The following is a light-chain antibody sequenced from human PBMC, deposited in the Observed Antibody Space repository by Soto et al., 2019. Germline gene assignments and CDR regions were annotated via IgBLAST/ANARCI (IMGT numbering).Light chain of an antibody. CDR1: SSDVGGYNY. CDR2: DVS. Sequence: QSALTQPASVSGSPGQSITISRTGTSSDVGGYNYVSWYQQHPGKAPKLMIYDVSNRPSGFSNRFSGSKSGNTASLTISGLQAEDEADYYCSSYTSSSTPHYVFGTGTKVTVL. CDR3: SSYTSSSTPHYV. V-gene: IGLV2-14*01. J-gene: IGLJ1*01.